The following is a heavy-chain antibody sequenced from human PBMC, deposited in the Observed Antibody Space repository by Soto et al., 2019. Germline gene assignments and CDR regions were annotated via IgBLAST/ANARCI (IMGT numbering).Heavy chain of an antibody. J-gene: IGHJ5*02. CDR3: ARDRSTYGGGGTGEVKENWFDP. CDR2: AYYSGDT. V-gene: IGHV4-59*01. D-gene: IGHD2-8*01. Sequence: SETLSLTCSVSGGSISRYYWSWIRQPPGKGLEWIGYAYYSGDTGYNPSLKSRVTMAVDTSKNQVSLKLSSVTAADTAVYYCARDRSTYGGGGTGEVKENWFDPWGQGALVTVSA. CDR1: GGSISRYY.